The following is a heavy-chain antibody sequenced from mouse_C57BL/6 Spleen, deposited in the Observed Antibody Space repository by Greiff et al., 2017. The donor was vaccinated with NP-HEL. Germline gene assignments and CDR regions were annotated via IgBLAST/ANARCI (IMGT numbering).Heavy chain of an antibody. Sequence: VQLQQSGPELVKPGASVKISCKASGYAFSSSWMNWVKQRPGKGLEWIGRIYPGDGDTNYNGKFKGKATLTADKSSSTAYMQLSSLTSEDSAVYFCARKTGTGYFGVWGTGTTVTVSS. D-gene: IGHD4-1*01. V-gene: IGHV1-82*01. J-gene: IGHJ1*03. CDR3: ARKTGTGYFGV. CDR1: GYAFSSSW. CDR2: IYPGDGDT.